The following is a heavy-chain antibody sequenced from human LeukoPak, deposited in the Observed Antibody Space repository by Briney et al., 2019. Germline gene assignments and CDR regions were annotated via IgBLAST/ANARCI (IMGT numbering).Heavy chain of an antibody. V-gene: IGHV3-7*01. CDR1: GFTFSIYW. D-gene: IGHD2-2*01. Sequence: GGSLRLSCAASGFTFSIYWMSWVRQAPGKGLEWVANIKEDGNEKYYVDSVKGRFTISRDNAKNSLYLQMNSLRAEDMAVYYCARDHLVVVPTATGDYYYYYMDVWGKGTTVTVSS. J-gene: IGHJ6*03. CDR3: ARDHLVVVPTATGDYYYYYMDV. CDR2: IKEDGNEK.